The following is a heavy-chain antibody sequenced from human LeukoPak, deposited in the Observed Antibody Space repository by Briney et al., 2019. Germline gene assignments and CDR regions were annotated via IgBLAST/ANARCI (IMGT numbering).Heavy chain of an antibody. V-gene: IGHV4-4*07. CDR3: ARAITMVRGVHFDP. J-gene: IGHJ5*02. CDR2: IYTSGST. CDR1: GGSISSYY. D-gene: IGHD3-10*01. Sequence: SETLSLTCTVSGGSISSYYWSWVRQPAGKGLEWIGRIYTSGSTNYNPSLKSRVTMSVDTSKNQFSLKLSSVTAADTAVYYCARAITMVRGVHFDPWGQGTLVTVSS.